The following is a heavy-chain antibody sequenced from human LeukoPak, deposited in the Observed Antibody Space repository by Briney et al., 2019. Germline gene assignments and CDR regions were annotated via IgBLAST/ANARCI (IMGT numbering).Heavy chain of an antibody. CDR1: GFTFSSYA. V-gene: IGHV3-30-3*01. Sequence: PGRSLRLSCAASGFTFSSYAMHWVRQAPGKGLEWVAVISYDGSNKYYADSVKGRFTISRDNSKNTLYLQMNSLIAEDTAVYYCARDRDNHYYHSNTLDYWGQGTLVTVSS. J-gene: IGHJ4*02. CDR2: ISYDGSNK. D-gene: IGHD3-22*01. CDR3: ARDRDNHYYHSNTLDY.